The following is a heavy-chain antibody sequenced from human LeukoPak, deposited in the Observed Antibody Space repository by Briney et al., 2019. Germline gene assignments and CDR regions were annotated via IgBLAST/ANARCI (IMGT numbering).Heavy chain of an antibody. V-gene: IGHV4-34*01. J-gene: IGHJ4*02. D-gene: IGHD3-10*02. Sequence: SETLSLTCAVYGGSFSGYYWSWIRQPPGKGLEWIGEINHSGSTNYNPSLKSRVTISVDTSKNQFSLKLSSVTAADTAVYYCARASVGRWLAYYVFFDYRGQGTLVTVSS. CDR1: GGSFSGYY. CDR3: ARASVGRWLAYYVFFDY. CDR2: INHSGST.